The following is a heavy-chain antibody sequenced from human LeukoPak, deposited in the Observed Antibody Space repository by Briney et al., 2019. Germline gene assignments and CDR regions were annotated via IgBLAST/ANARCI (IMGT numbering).Heavy chain of an antibody. J-gene: IGHJ4*02. D-gene: IGHD2-21*02. V-gene: IGHV4-61*02. Sequence: SETLSLTCTVSGGSISSGSYYWSWIRQPAGKGLEWIGRIYTSGSTNYNPSLKSRVTISVDTSKNQFSLELSSVTAADTAVYYCARVVYCGGDCYSDYFDYWGQGTLVTVSS. CDR3: ARVVYCGGDCYSDYFDY. CDR1: GGSISSGSYY. CDR2: IYTSGST.